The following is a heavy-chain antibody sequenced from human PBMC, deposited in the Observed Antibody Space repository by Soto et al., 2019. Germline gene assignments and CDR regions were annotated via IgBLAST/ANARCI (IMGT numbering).Heavy chain of an antibody. CDR1: GFTFSSYA. CDR2: ISGSGGST. J-gene: IGHJ4*02. Sequence: VQLLESGGGLVQPGGSLRLSCAASGFTFSSYAMSWVRQAPGKGLEWVSAISGSGGSTYYADSVKGRFTISRDNSKNTLYLQMNSLRAEDTAVYYCAKKTYYYDSSGYYPPGYFDYWGQGTLVTVSS. V-gene: IGHV3-23*01. CDR3: AKKTYYYDSSGYYPPGYFDY. D-gene: IGHD3-22*01.